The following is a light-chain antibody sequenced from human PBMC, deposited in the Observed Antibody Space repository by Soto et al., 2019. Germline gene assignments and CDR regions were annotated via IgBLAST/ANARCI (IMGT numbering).Light chain of an antibody. CDR1: SSDVGGSNF. CDR2: DVA. CDR3: VSYTSSTTYV. J-gene: IGLJ1*01. V-gene: IGLV2-14*03. Sequence: QSALTQPASVSDSPGQSITISCTGTSSDVGGSNFVSWYQQHPGKPPKLIIYDVANRPSGGSNRFSGSKSGSTASLIISRLQTEDEADYYCVSYTSSTTYVFGPGTKVTVL.